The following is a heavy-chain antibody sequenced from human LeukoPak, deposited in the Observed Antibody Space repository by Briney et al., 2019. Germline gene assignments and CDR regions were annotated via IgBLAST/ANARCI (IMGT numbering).Heavy chain of an antibody. V-gene: IGHV3-9*01. D-gene: IGHD3-9*01. J-gene: IGHJ6*02. Sequence: GGSLRLSCAASGFTFDDYAMHWVRQAPGKGLEWVSGISWNSGSIGYADSVKGRFTISRDNAKNSLYLQMNSLRAEDTALYYCAKDRDYDILTGTGGVDVWGQGTTVTVSS. CDR2: ISWNSGSI. CDR3: AKDRDYDILTGTGGVDV. CDR1: GFTFDDYA.